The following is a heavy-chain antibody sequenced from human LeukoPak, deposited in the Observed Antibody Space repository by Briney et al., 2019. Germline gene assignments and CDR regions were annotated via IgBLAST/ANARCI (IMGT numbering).Heavy chain of an antibody. J-gene: IGHJ4*02. CDR3: ARDTSTRVRGVITTFDY. CDR1: GVSISGNY. V-gene: IGHV4-59*01. D-gene: IGHD3-10*01. Sequence: PSETLSLTCTVSGVSISGNYWSWIRQPPGKGLEWIGYIFYTGSTNYNPSLQSRVTMLLDTSKNQFSLKLSSVSAADTAVYYCARDTSTRVRGVITTFDYWGQGTLVTVSS. CDR2: IFYTGST.